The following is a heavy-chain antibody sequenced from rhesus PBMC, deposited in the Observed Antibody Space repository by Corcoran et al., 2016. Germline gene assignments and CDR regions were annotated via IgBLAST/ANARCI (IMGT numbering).Heavy chain of an antibody. J-gene: IGHJ4*01. CDR1: GFTFSDYS. CDR3: ARGAVDTATPGAY. D-gene: IGHD5-12*01. Sequence: EVRLVESGGGLVQRGGSLRLSCAASGFTFSDYSTSWVRQAPGEGPEWVGCIRKKGNGGTAEYAASVKGSFTISRDDSKSIVSLQMNSLKTEDTAVYFCARGAVDTATPGAYWGQGVLVTVSS. V-gene: IGHV3-116*02. CDR2: IRKKGNGGTA.